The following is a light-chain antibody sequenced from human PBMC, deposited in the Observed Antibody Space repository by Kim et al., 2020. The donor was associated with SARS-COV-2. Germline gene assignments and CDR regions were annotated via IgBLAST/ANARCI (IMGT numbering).Light chain of an antibody. V-gene: IGLV3-19*01. CDR3: NSRDNNDNVL. CDR1: SLRTYY. Sequence: SSELTQDPAVSVALGQTVRITCQGDSLRTYYTTWFQQKPGQAPIVVFYGKNNRPSGIPDRFSGSSSGNTASLTITATQAGDEADYYCNSRDNNDNVLFGGGTMLTVL. J-gene: IGLJ2*01. CDR2: GKN.